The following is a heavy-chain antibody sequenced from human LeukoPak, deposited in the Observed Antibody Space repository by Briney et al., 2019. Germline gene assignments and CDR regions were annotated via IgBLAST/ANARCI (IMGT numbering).Heavy chain of an antibody. J-gene: IGHJ4*02. CDR3: ARVPDIYCPSTSCVDY. CDR2: INPSGGST. D-gene: IGHD2-2*01. CDR1: GYTFTSYY. Sequence: ASVKVSCKASGYTFTSYYMHWVRQAPGQGLEWMGIINPSGGSTSYAQKFQGRVTMTRDTSTGTVYMELSSLRSDDTAVYYCARVPDIYCPSTSCVDYWGQGTLVTASS. V-gene: IGHV1-46*01.